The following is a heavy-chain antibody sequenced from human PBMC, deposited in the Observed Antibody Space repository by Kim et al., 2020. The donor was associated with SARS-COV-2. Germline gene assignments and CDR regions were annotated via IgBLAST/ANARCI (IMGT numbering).Heavy chain of an antibody. D-gene: IGHD5-18*01. Sequence: SETLSLTCAVSGGSNNSSNWWSWVRQSPGKGLEWIGEIFHTGSTSYNPSFKSRLTISVDKSKNQVYLKMTPLTAADTALYYCARGPRIQMPTLTGFSYY. CDR1: GGSNNSSNW. V-gene: IGHV4-4*02. CDR3: ARGPRIQMPTLTGFSYY. J-gene: IGHJ6*01. CDR2: IFHTGST.